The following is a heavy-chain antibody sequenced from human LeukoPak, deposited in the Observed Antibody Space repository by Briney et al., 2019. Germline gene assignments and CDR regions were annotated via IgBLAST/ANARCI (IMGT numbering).Heavy chain of an antibody. CDR3: ARDPSEMRSGWYADY. V-gene: IGHV3-21*01. Sequence: GGSLRLSCAASGFTFSSYSMNWVRQAPGKGLEWVSSISSSSSYIYYADSVKGRFTISRDNAKNSLYLQMNSLRAEGTAVYYCARDPSEMRSGWYADYWGQGTLVTVSS. J-gene: IGHJ4*02. CDR1: GFTFSSYS. CDR2: ISSSSSYI. D-gene: IGHD6-19*01.